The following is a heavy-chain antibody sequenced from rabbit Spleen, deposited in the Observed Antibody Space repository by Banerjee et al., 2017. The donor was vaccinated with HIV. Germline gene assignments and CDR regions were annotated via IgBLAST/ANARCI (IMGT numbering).Heavy chain of an antibody. D-gene: IGHD6-1*01. V-gene: IGHV1S40*01. CDR1: GFSFNSGYW. J-gene: IGHJ3*01. CDR3: ARGVWNNGYGSDL. Sequence: QSLEESGGDLVKPGASLTLTCTASGFSFNSGYWICWVRQAPGKGLEWIACIYGGYSGSTYYASWAKGRFTISKASSTTVTLQMTSLTAADTATYFCARGVWNNGYGSDLWGQGTLVTVS. CDR2: IYGGYSGST.